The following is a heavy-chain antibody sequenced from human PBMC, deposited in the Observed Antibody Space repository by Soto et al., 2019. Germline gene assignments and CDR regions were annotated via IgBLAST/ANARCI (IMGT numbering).Heavy chain of an antibody. D-gene: IGHD1-26*01. Sequence: SETLSLTCTVSGGSISSSSYYWGWIRQPPGKGLEWIGSIYYSGSTYYNPSLKSRVTISVDTSKNQFSLKLSSVTAADTAVYYCARQGGPYYYYYGMDVWGQGTTVTVSS. CDR2: IYYSGST. V-gene: IGHV4-39*01. CDR3: ARQGGPYYYYYGMDV. CDR1: GGSISSSSYY. J-gene: IGHJ6*02.